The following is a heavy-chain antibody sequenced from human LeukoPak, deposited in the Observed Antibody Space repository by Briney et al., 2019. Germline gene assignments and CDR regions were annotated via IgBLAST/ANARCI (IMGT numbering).Heavy chain of an antibody. V-gene: IGHV1-18*01. CDR2: ISAYNGNT. J-gene: IGHJ4*02. CDR3: ARDLFGEDPRGDFDY. D-gene: IGHD3-10*01. Sequence: ASVKVSCKASGYTFTSYGISWVRQAPGQGLEWMGWISAYNGNTNYAQKLQGRVTMTTDTSTSTAYMELRSLRSDDTAVYCCARDLFGEDPRGDFDYWGQGTLVTVSS. CDR1: GYTFTSYG.